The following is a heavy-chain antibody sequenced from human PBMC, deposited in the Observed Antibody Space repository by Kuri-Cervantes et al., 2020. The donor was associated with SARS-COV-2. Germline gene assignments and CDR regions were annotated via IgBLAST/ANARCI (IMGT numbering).Heavy chain of an antibody. CDR3: ATVRKWELSSYYYYGMDV. D-gene: IGHD1-26*01. J-gene: IGHJ6*02. CDR1: GGSISSSSYY. Sequence: SETLSLTCTVSGGSISSSSYYWGWIRQPPGKGLEWIGSIYYSGSTYYSPSLKSRVTISVDTSKNQFSLKLSSVTAADTAVYYCATVRKWELSSYYYYGMDVWGQGTTVTVSS. CDR2: IYYSGST. V-gene: IGHV4-39*07.